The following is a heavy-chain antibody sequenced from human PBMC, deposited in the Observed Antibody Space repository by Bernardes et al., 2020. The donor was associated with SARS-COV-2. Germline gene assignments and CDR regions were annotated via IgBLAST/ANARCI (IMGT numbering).Heavy chain of an antibody. CDR3: ARAGDMVRGGFWFSWHSQNWFDP. CDR2: ISSSSSYI. D-gene: IGHD3-10*01. J-gene: IGHJ5*02. CDR1: GFTFSSYS. Sequence: GRSLRLSCSASGFTFSSYSMNWVRQAPGKWLEWVSSISSSSSYIYYPDSVKGRFTISRDNAKNSLYLQMNSLRAEDTAVYYCARAGDMVRGGFWFSWHSQNWFDPWGKGTLVTVSS. V-gene: IGHV3-21*01.